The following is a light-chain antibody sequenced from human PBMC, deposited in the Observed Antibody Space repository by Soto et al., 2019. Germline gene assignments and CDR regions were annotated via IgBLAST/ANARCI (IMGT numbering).Light chain of an antibody. V-gene: IGLV2-11*01. CDR2: GVT. Sequence: QSVLTQPRSVSGSPGQSVTISCTGTSSDVGRYGYVSWYQQHPGKATKRIMYGVTERSAGVPARFSGSKSGNTASLTISGLQAEDEADYACGSFAGSYTYVYGGGTKVTVL. J-gene: IGLJ1*01. CDR1: SSDVGRYGY. CDR3: GSFAGSYTYV.